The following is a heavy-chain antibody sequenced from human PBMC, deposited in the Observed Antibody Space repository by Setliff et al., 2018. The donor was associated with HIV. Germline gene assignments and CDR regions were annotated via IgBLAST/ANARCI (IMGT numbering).Heavy chain of an antibody. CDR3: VRDLHFAFDI. V-gene: IGHV2-5*02. J-gene: IGHJ3*02. CDR2: IYWDDDK. CDR1: GFSLSSTGVG. Sequence: SGPTLVNPTQTLTLTCTVSGFSLSSTGVGVGWVRQPPGKALECLALIYWDDDKRYSPSLKGRFTISRDNAKNSLYLQMNSLRAEDTAVYYCVRDLHFAFDIWGQGTMVTVSS. D-gene: IGHD3-3*01.